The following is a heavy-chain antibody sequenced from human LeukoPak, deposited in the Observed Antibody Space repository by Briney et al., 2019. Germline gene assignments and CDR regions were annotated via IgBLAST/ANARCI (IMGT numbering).Heavy chain of an antibody. J-gene: IGHJ4*02. V-gene: IGHV3-30*03. CDR1: GFTFSSYG. CDR2: ISNDGNNK. CDR3: ASLLLYCSGATCYSDY. D-gene: IGHD2-15*01. Sequence: GGSLRLSCAASGFTFSSYGLHWDRQAPGKGLEWVAVISNDGNNKYYADSVKGRFTISRDNSKNTLFLQMNSLRAEDTAVYYCASLLLYCSGATCYSDYWGQGTLVTVSS.